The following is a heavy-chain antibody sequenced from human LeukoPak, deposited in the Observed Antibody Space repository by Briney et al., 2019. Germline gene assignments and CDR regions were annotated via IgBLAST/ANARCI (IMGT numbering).Heavy chain of an antibody. CDR3: ARTVDTAMVTFDY. Sequence: SETLSLTCTVSGGSISSYCWSWIRQPPGKGLEWIGYIYHSGGTSYNPSLKSRVTISVDTSKNQFSLKLISVTPADTAVYYCARTVDTAMVTFDYWGRGTLVTVSS. J-gene: IGHJ4*02. CDR1: GGSISSYC. V-gene: IGHV4-59*01. CDR2: IYHSGGT. D-gene: IGHD5-18*01.